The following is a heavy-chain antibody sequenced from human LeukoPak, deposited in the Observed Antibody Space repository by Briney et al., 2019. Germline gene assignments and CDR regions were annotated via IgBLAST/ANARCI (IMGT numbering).Heavy chain of an antibody. J-gene: IGHJ6*02. CDR1: GGSISSSSYY. Sequence: SETLSLTCTVSGGSISSSSYYWGWIRQPPGKGLERIGSIYHSGSTYYNPSLKSRVTISVDTSKNQFSLKLSSVTAADTAVYYCARDWGDSSSWYRAYYYYGMDVWGQGTTVTVSS. CDR3: ARDWGDSSSWYRAYYYYGMDV. V-gene: IGHV4-39*07. D-gene: IGHD6-13*01. CDR2: IYHSGST.